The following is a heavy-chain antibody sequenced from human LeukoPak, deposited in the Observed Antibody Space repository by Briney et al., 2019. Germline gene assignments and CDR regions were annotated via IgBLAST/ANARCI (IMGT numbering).Heavy chain of an antibody. V-gene: IGHV3-74*01. CDR1: GFTFSRSW. Sequence: GSLRLSCAASGFTFSRSWMHWVRQAPGKGLVWVSRINDGGSTTSYADSVKGRFTISRDNAKNTLYLQMNSLRAEDTAVYYCARGPAANSGNYYVGDYWGQGTLVTVSS. CDR3: ARGPAANSGNYYVGDY. J-gene: IGHJ4*02. D-gene: IGHD1-26*01. CDR2: INDGGSTT.